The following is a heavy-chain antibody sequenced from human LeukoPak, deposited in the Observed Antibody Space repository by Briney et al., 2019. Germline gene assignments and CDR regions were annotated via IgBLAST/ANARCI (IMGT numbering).Heavy chain of an antibody. Sequence: SETLSLTCTVSGGSISSYYWSWIRQPPGKGQEWIGYIYYSGSTNYNPSLKSRVTISVDTSKNQFSLKLSSVTAADTAVYYCARTRRIAVAEYYFDYWGQGTLVTVSS. J-gene: IGHJ4*02. V-gene: IGHV4-59*01. D-gene: IGHD6-19*01. CDR1: GGSISSYY. CDR2: IYYSGST. CDR3: ARTRRIAVAEYYFDY.